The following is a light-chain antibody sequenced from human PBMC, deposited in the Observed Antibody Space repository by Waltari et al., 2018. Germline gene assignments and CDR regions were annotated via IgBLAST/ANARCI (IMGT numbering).Light chain of an antibody. J-gene: IGKJ2*01. CDR2: ATS. Sequence: VVLTQFPGTLSLSPGETATLSCRTSQSLVNNYLPWYQQKPGQAPRLLIYATSTWASGIPDRFSGSESGTDFTLTISRLEPEDFAVYCCQHYGSSLYTFGQGTELELK. CDR3: QHYGSSLYT. V-gene: IGKV3-20*01. CDR1: QSLVNNY.